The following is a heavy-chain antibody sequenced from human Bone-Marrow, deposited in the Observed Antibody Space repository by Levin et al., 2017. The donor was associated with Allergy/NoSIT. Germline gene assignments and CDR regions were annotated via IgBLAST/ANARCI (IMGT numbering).Heavy chain of an antibody. CDR3: PRDRVIPAAANQYYYYGMDV. Sequence: KSSETLSLTCSVSGGSISSYYWSWIRQPPGKGLEWIGHIYYSGSTKYNPSLKSRITISVDTSKNQFSLKLSSVTAADTAVYFCPRDRVIPAAANQYYYYGMDVWGQGTTVTVSS. CDR1: GGSISSYY. J-gene: IGHJ6*02. V-gene: IGHV4-59*01. CDR2: IYYSGST. D-gene: IGHD6-13*01.